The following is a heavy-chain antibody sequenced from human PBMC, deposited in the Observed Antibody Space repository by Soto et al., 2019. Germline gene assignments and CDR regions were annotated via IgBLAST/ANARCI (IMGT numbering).Heavy chain of an antibody. Sequence: QVQVVQSGAEVKKPGASVKISCKASGYTFSTYAMHWVRQAPGQSLEWMGWINGGTGQTRYSQRFQDRVTITRDTAAKGSDGDLTRRRSEDTAGYYGARGKGMEENYYYYGMDIWGQGTTVTVSS. J-gene: IGHJ6*02. CDR3: ARGKGMEENYYYYGMDI. CDR1: GYTFSTYA. D-gene: IGHD1-1*01. V-gene: IGHV1-3*01. CDR2: INGGTGQT.